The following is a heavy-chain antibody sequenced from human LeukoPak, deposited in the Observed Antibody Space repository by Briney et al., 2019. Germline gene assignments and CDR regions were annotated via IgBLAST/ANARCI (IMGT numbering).Heavy chain of an antibody. V-gene: IGHV1-18*01. CDR1: GYTFTSYG. D-gene: IGHD3-3*01. J-gene: IGHJ5*02. Sequence: GASVKVSCKASGYTFTSYGISWVRQAPGQGLEWMGWISAYNGNTNYAQKLQGRVTMTTDTSTSTAYMELRSLRSDDTAVYYCARDHTLDFWRGYYRGWFDPWGQGTLVTVSS. CDR2: ISAYNGNT. CDR3: ARDHTLDFWRGYYRGWFDP.